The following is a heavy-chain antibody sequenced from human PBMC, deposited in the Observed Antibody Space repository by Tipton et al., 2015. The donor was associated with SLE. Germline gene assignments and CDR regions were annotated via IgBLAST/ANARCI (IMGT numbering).Heavy chain of an antibody. V-gene: IGHV4-59*11. CDR2: ILYSGDT. CDR1: GGSFSGHY. Sequence: LRLSCAVYGGSFSGHYWSWIRQPPGKGLEWIGNILYSGDTNYNPSLKSRVTISLDTSRKQFSLSLNSVTAADTAVYFCARVEMATEGFDYWGQGTLVTVSS. D-gene: IGHD5-24*01. J-gene: IGHJ4*02. CDR3: ARVEMATEGFDY.